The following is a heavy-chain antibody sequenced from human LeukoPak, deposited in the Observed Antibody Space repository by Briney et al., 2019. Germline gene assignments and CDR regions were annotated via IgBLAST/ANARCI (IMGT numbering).Heavy chain of an antibody. D-gene: IGHD3-22*01. CDR2: ISAYNGNT. V-gene: IGHV1-18*01. CDR3: ARTLQLNYYDSSGKGDY. CDR1: GYTFTSYG. J-gene: IGHJ4*02. Sequence: ASVKVSCKASGYTFTSYGISWVRQAPGQGLEWMGWISAYNGNTNYAQKLQGRVTMTTDTSTSTAYMELRSLRSDDTAVYYCARTLQLNYYDSSGKGDYWGQGTLVTVSS.